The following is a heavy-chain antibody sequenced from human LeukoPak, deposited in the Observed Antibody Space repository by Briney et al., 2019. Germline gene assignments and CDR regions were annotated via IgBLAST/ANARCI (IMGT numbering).Heavy chain of an antibody. J-gene: IGHJ3*02. CDR2: IYHSGST. Sequence: SQTLSLTCTVSGGSISSGGYYWSWIRQPPGKGLEWIGYIYHSGSTYYNPSLKSRVTISVDRSKNQFSLKLSSVTAADTAVYYCARNIVVVPAAPGGVYAFDIWGQGTMVTVSS. D-gene: IGHD2-2*01. CDR3: ARNIVVVPAAPGGVYAFDI. V-gene: IGHV4-30-2*01. CDR1: GGSISSGGYY.